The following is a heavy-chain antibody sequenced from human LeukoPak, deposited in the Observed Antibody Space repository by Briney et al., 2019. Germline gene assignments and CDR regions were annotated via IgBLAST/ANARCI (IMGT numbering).Heavy chain of an antibody. D-gene: IGHD3-22*01. CDR3: ARGYDSSGYPLGYYFDY. CDR2: TYYRSKWYN. CDR1: GDSVSSNSAA. Sequence: SQTLSLTCAISGDSVSSNSAAWNWIRQSPSRGLEWLGRTYYRSKWYNDYAVSVKSRITINPDTSKNQFSLQLNSVTPEDTAVYYCARGYDSSGYPLGYYFDYWGQGTLVTVSS. J-gene: IGHJ4*02. V-gene: IGHV6-1*01.